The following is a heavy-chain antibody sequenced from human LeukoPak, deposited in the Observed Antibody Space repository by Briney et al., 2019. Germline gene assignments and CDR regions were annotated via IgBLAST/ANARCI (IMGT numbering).Heavy chain of an antibody. CDR1: GFTFSNYG. CDR3: AKEKMNTLVVVNY. CDR2: IGHDGRNE. Sequence: GGSLRLSCATSGFTFSNYGMHWVRQAPGKGLEWVAFIGHDGRNEYYADSVKGRFTISRDNSKGTLHLQMSSLREENTALYYCAKEKMNTLVVVNYWGQGTLVTVSS. J-gene: IGHJ4*02. D-gene: IGHD3-22*01. V-gene: IGHV3-30*02.